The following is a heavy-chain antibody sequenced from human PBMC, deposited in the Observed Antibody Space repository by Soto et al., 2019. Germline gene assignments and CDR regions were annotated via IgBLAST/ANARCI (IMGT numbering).Heavy chain of an antibody. D-gene: IGHD3-22*01. CDR2: INTDGSST. Sequence: EVQLVESGGGLVQPGGSLSLSCAASGFTFSSYWMHWVRQAPGEGLVWVAHINTDGSSTTYADSVKGRFTVSRDNAKNTLFLQMHSLRAEATAIYYCAREWFHSPGHWGQGTLVTVSS. CDR3: AREWFHSPGH. J-gene: IGHJ4*02. CDR1: GFTFSSYW. V-gene: IGHV3-74*01.